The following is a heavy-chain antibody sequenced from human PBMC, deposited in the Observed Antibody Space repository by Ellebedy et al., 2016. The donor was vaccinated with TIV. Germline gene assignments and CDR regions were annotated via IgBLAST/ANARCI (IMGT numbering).Heavy chain of an antibody. V-gene: IGHV5-51*01. D-gene: IGHD4-17*01. J-gene: IGHJ3*02. Sequence: PGGSLRLSCKGSGYSFTNYWIGWVRQMPGKGLEWMGVIYPGDSDTRYSPSFQGQVTISADRSISTAYLQWSSLKASDTAIYYCARHMTSVPNIHTFDIWGLGTVVTVSS. CDR3: ARHMTSVPNIHTFDI. CDR1: GYSFTNYW. CDR2: IYPGDSDT.